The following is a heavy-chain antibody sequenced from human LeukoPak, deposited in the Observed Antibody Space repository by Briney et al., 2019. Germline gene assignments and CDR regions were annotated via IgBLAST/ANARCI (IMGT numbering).Heavy chain of an antibody. J-gene: IGHJ4*02. CDR1: GFTFDDYG. V-gene: IGHV3-20*01. Sequence: LTGGSLRLSCAASGFTFDDYGMSWVRHAPGKGLEWVSGINWNGGSTGYADSVKGRFTISRDNAKNSLYLQMNSLRAEDTALYHCARSPWFGESSYYFDYWGQGTLVTVSS. CDR2: INWNGGST. CDR3: ARSPWFGESSYYFDY. D-gene: IGHD3-10*01.